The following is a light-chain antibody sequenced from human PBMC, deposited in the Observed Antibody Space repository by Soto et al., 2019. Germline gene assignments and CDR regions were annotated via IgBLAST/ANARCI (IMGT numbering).Light chain of an antibody. CDR3: SSFSSSSTLYV. CDR1: SSDVGGYKY. Sequence: QSALTQPASVSGSPGQSITISCTGTSSDVGGYKYVSWYQQHPGKAPKLMIYEVTNRPSGVSNRFSGSTSGNTASLTVSGLQAEDEADYYCSSFSSSSTLYVFGTGTKLTVL. V-gene: IGLV2-14*01. J-gene: IGLJ1*01. CDR2: EVT.